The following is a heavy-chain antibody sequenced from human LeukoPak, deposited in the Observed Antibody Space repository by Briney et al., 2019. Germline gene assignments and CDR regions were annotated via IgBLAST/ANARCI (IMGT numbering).Heavy chain of an antibody. D-gene: IGHD3-10*01. CDR3: ARGASGSSPGRY. J-gene: IGHJ4*02. V-gene: IGHV1-46*01. CDR2: INPSGGST. CDR1: GYTFTSYY. Sequence: GASVKVSCKASGYTFTSYYMHWVRQAPGQGLEWMGIINPSGGSTSYAQKFQGRVTMTRDTSISTAYMELSRLRSDDTAVYYCARGASGSSPGRYWGQGTLVTVSS.